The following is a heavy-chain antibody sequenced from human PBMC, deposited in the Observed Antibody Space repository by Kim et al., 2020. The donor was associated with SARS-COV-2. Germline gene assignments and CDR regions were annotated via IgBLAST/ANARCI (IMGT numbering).Heavy chain of an antibody. Sequence: GGSLRLSCVASGFTFTSYGMSWVRQAPGKGLEWVSVISGSGQSTYYLDSVKGRFTVSRDNSKSTVYLHMNGLTADDTAKYFCAKRRTSGWLREDFDFCGQGTLVTVSS. V-gene: IGHV3-23*01. J-gene: IGHJ4*02. CDR1: GFTFTSYG. D-gene: IGHD6-19*01. CDR3: AKRRTSGWLREDFDF. CDR2: ISGSGQST.